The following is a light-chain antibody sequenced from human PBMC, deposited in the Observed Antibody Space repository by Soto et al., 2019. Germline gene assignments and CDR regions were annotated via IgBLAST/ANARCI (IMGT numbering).Light chain of an antibody. CDR2: KAS. CDR3: HQSYSTPPWT. V-gene: IGKV1-5*03. Sequence: DIQMTQSPSTLSASVGARVPITCRARQSISSWLAWYQQNPGKAPQLLIYKASSLESGVPSRFSGRGSGPEFTLTISSLHPEDFETYYCHQSYSTPPWTFGQGTKV. J-gene: IGKJ1*01. CDR1: QSISSW.